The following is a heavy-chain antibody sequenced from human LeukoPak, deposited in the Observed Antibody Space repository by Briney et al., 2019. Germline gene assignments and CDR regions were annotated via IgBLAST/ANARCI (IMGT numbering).Heavy chain of an antibody. CDR1: GYSFTSYW. CDR2: IDPSDSYT. Sequence: GESLRISCKGSGYSFTSYWISWVRQMPGKGLEWMGRIDPSDSYTNYSPSFQGHVTISADKSISTAYLQWSSLKASDTATYYCARHEGYCSSTSCGAFDIWGQGTMVTVSS. CDR3: ARHEGYCSSTSCGAFDI. J-gene: IGHJ3*02. D-gene: IGHD2-2*01. V-gene: IGHV5-10-1*01.